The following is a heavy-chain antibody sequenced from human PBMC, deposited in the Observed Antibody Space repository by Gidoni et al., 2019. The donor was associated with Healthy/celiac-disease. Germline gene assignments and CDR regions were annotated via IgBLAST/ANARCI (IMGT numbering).Heavy chain of an antibody. CDR2: IYYSGST. CDR1: GGSISSSSYY. Sequence: QLQLQESGPGLVKPSETLSLTCTVSGGSISSSSYYWGWIRQPPGKGLEWIGSIYYSGSTYYNPSLKSRVTISVDTSKNQFSLKLSSVTAADTAVYYCARLGAGTRFDPWGQGTLVTVSS. CDR3: ARLGAGTRFDP. D-gene: IGHD6-19*01. J-gene: IGHJ5*02. V-gene: IGHV4-39*01.